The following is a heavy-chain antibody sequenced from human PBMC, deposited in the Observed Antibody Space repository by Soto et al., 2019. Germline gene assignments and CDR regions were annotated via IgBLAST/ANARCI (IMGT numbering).Heavy chain of an antibody. CDR2: IEYRGTKT. CDR3: AVDSSWYGWFDP. V-gene: IGHV3-23*03. D-gene: IGHD6-13*01. CDR1: GVSFSDYS. J-gene: IGHJ5*02. Sequence: GGSLRLACAASGVSFSDYSMNWVRQAPGKGLEWVSVIEYRGTKTYYADSVKGRFTIPKDNSKNTLYLQMNSLRAEDTAVYYCAVDSSWYGWFDPWGQGTLVTVSS.